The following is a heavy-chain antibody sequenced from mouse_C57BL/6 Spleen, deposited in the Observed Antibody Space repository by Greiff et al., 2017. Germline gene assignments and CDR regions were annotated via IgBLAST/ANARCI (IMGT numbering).Heavy chain of an antibody. CDR1: GYTFTDYN. CDR2: INPNNGGT. Sequence: EVKLQESGPELVKPGASVKIPCKASGYTFTDYNMDWVKQSHGKSLEWIGDINPNNGGTIYNQKFKGKATLTVDKSSSTAYMELRSLTSEDTAVXYCARVNYGSSTWFAYWGQGTLVTVSA. D-gene: IGHD1-1*01. CDR3: ARVNYGSSTWFAY. V-gene: IGHV1-18*01. J-gene: IGHJ3*01.